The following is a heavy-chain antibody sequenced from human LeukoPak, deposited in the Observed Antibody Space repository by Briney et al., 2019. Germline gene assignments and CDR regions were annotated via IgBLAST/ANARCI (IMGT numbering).Heavy chain of an antibody. CDR1: GFTFSSYA. J-gene: IGHJ4*02. CDR3: AKDGSKSYYYGPLDY. CDR2: ISGSGGST. V-gene: IGHV3-23*01. Sequence: GGSLRLSCAASGFTFSSYAMHWVRQAPGKGLEWVSAISGSGGSTYYADSVKGRFTISRDNSKNTLYLQMNSLRAEDTAVYYCAKDGSKSYYYGPLDYWGQGTLVTVSS. D-gene: IGHD3-10*01.